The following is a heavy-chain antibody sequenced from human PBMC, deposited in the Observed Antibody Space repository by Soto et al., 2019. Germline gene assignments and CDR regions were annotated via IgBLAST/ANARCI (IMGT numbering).Heavy chain of an antibody. CDR3: AREFNKLGRKGFDP. D-gene: IGHD7-27*01. CDR1: GDSISSGGYY. J-gene: IGHJ5*02. V-gene: IGHV4-31*03. CDR2: IYYSGST. Sequence: QVQLQESGPGLVKPSQTLSLTCTVSGDSISSGGYYWSWIRQHPGKGLEWIGYIYYSGSTYYNQSLKSRVTISVDTSKNQFSLKLSSVTAADTAVYYCAREFNKLGRKGFDPWGQGTLVTVSS.